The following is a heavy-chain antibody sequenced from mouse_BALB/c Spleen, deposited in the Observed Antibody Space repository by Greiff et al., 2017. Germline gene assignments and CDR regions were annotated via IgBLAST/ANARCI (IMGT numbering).Heavy chain of an antibody. CDR2: IRNKANGYTT. J-gene: IGHJ4*01. V-gene: IGHV7-3*02. CDR3: ARDKGVMDY. Sequence: EVQLVESGGGLVQPGGSLRLSCATSGFTFTDYYMSWVRQPPGKALEWLGFIRNKANGYTTEYSASVKGRFTISRDNSQSILYLQMNTLRAEDSATYYCARDKGVMDYWGQGTSVTVSS. CDR1: GFTFTDYY.